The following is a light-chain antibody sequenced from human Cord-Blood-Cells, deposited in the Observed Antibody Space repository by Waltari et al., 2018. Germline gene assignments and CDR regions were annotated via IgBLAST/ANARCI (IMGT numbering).Light chain of an antibody. CDR2: DVS. V-gene: IGLV2-14*03. CDR3: SSYTSSSTL. CDR1: SSDVGGYNY. J-gene: IGLJ3*02. Sequence: QSALTQPASVSGSPGQSITISCTGTSSDVGGYNYVSWYQQHPGKAPKLMIYDVSNRPPGVSNRFSVSKSGNTASLTISGLQAEDEADYYCSSYTSSSTLFGGGTKLTVL.